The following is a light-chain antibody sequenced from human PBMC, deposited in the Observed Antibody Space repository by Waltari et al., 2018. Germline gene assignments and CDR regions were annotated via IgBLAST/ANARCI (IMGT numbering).Light chain of an antibody. V-gene: IGLV3-25*03. CDR2: KDT. CDR1: DLPKQD. CDR3: QSADSTNTYWV. Sequence: SYELTQPPSVSVSPGQTARITCPGADLPKQDAFWYRQKPGQAPALLIYKDTERPSGIPERVSASSSGTTVTLTITGVQPEDEADYYCQSADSTNTYWVFGGGTKLTVL. J-gene: IGLJ2*01.